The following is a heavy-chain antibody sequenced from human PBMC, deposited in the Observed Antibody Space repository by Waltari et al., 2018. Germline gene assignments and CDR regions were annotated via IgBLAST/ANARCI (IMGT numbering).Heavy chain of an antibody. D-gene: IGHD6-6*01. Sequence: QVQLQESGPGLVKPSETLSLTCAVSGYSISSGYYWGWIRQPPGKGLEWIGSIYHSGSTNYNPSLKSRVTISVDKSKNQFSLKLSSVTAADTAVYYCARASSSASYYYYGMDVWGQGTTVTVSS. CDR2: IYHSGST. V-gene: IGHV4-38-2*01. J-gene: IGHJ6*02. CDR1: GYSISSGYY. CDR3: ARASSSASYYYYGMDV.